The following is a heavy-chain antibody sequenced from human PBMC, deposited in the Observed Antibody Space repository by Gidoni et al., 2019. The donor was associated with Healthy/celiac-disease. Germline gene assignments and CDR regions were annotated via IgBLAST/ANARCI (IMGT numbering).Heavy chain of an antibody. CDR2: ISYDGSNK. CDR1: GFTFSSYA. J-gene: IGHJ3*02. CDR3: ARDVGTDAFDI. V-gene: IGHV3-30-3*01. Sequence: QVQLVESGGGVVQHGRSLRLSCAASGFTFSSYAMHWVRQAPGKGLEWVAVISYDGSNKYYADSVKGRFTISRDNSKNTLYLQMNSLRAEDTAVYYCARDVGTDAFDIWGQGTMVTVSS. D-gene: IGHD1-26*01.